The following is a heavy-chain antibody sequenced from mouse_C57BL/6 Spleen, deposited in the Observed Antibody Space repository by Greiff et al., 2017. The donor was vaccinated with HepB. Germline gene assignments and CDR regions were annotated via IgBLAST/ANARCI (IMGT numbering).Heavy chain of an antibody. J-gene: IGHJ2*01. D-gene: IGHD3-2*02. V-gene: IGHV1-39*01. CDR2: INPNYGTT. Sequence: EVQLQQPGPELVKPGASVKLSCKASGYSFTDYYMHWVKQRHGKGLEWIGVINPNYGTTSYNQKFKGKATLTVDQSSSTAYMQLNSLTSEDSAVYDCASLCSAGYVNVDYWGQGTTLTVSS. CDR1: GYSFTDYY. CDR3: ASLCSAGYVNVDY.